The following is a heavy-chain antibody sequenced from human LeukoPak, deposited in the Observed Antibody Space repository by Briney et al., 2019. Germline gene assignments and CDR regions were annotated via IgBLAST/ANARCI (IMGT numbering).Heavy chain of an antibody. D-gene: IGHD4-17*01. CDR3: ATGYGDFRVEGRYFYS. CDR2: IYYSGST. Sequence: SETLSLTCTVSGGSISSYYWSWIRQPPRKGLEWIGYIYYSGSTNYNPSLRSRVTISIDTSKKHFFLKLKSVTAADTAVYYCATGYGDFRVEGRYFYSWGQGTLVTVSS. J-gene: IGHJ4*02. CDR1: GGSISSYY. V-gene: IGHV4-59*01.